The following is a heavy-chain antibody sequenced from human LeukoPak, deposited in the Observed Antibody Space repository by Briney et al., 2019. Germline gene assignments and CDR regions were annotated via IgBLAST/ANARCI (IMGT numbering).Heavy chain of an antibody. CDR1: GFTFSSYA. Sequence: GGSLRLSCATSGFTFSSYAMSWLRQGPGKGLEWVSSLSGSDRTAYYADSVKGRFTISRDNSKNTLYLQMSSLRGEDTAVYYCAKVSSGWSLDYWGQGTLVTVSS. J-gene: IGHJ4*02. CDR3: AKVSSGWSLDY. V-gene: IGHV3-23*01. CDR2: LSGSDRTA. D-gene: IGHD6-19*01.